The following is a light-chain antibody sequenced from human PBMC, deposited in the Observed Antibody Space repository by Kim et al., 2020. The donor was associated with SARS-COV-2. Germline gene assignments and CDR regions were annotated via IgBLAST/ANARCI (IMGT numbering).Light chain of an antibody. J-gene: IGKJ5*01. CDR2: AAS. Sequence: DIQMTQSPSSLSASVGDRVNITCRANQSISSYLNWYQQKPGKASKLLIYAASSLQSGVPSRFSGSGSGTDFTLTISSLQPEDFATYDLQQRYRTPCTFGQMTRLEI. V-gene: IGKV1-39*01. CDR1: QSISSY. CDR3: QQRYRTPCT.